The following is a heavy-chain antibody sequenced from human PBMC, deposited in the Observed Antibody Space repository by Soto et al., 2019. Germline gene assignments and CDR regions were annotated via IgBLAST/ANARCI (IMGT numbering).Heavy chain of an antibody. CDR2: INPNSGGT. J-gene: IGHJ6*02. Sequence: ASVKGSGKASGDTFTGCYMHWVRQAPGQGLEWKGWINPNSGGTNYAQQFHGWVTMTRATSISTAYMDLSRLRSDDTAVYSRARARGILTPYGMDVWGQGTTVTVSS. CDR3: ARARGILTPYGMDV. D-gene: IGHD3-9*01. CDR1: GDTFTGCY. V-gene: IGHV1-2*04.